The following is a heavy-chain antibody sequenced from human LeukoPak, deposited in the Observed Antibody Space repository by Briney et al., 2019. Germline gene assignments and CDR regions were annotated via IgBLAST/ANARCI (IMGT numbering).Heavy chain of an antibody. V-gene: IGHV4-59*01. CDR3: AKSNGYGLVDI. Sequence: SETLSLTCTVSGGSIQYYWNWVRQPPGKGLEWIGYIYYSGTTNYNPSLKSRVTLSVDTSKNQFSLKLSSVTAADTAVYYCAKSNGYGLVDIWGQGTMVTVSS. D-gene: IGHD3-10*01. CDR2: IYYSGTT. J-gene: IGHJ3*02. CDR1: GGSIQYY.